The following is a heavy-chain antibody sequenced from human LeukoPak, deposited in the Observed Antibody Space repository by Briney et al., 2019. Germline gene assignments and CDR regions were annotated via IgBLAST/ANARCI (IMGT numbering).Heavy chain of an antibody. J-gene: IGHJ4*02. CDR1: GGSISSGGYY. Sequence: PSETLSLTCTASGGSISSGGYYWSWIRQHPGKGLEWIGYIYYSGSTYYNPSLKSRVTISVDTSKNQFSLKLSSVTAADTAVYYCARGLAARRNFDYWGQGTLVTVSS. V-gene: IGHV4-31*03. CDR3: ARGLAARRNFDY. D-gene: IGHD6-6*01. CDR2: IYYSGST.